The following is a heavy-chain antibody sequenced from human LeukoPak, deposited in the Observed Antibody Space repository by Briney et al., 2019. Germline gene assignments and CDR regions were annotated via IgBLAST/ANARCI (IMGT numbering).Heavy chain of an antibody. Sequence: ASVKVSCKASGYTFTSYYMHWVRQAPGQGLEWMGIIIPSGGSTSYAQKFQGRVTMTRDTSTSTVYMELSSLRSEDTAVYYCARDLGIAVSWYYFDYWGQGTLVTVSS. D-gene: IGHD6-19*01. CDR3: ARDLGIAVSWYYFDY. V-gene: IGHV1-46*01. CDR1: GYTFTSYY. CDR2: IIPSGGST. J-gene: IGHJ4*02.